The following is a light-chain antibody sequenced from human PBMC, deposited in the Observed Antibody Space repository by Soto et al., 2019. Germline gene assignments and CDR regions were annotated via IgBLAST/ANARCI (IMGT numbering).Light chain of an antibody. CDR1: QSVSSN. V-gene: IGKV3D-15*01. CDR3: QQYGGSPRIT. CDR2: DAS. Sequence: EIVMTQSPPTLSLSPGERATLSCRASQSVSSNLAWYQQKPGQAPRLLIYDASNRATGIPARFSGSGSGTDFTLTISSLEPEDFAVYYCQQYGGSPRITFGQGTRLEIK. J-gene: IGKJ5*01.